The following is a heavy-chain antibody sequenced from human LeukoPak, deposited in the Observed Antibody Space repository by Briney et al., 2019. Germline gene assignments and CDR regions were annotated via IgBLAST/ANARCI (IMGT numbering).Heavy chain of an antibody. CDR3: AKASGLWWDFDY. J-gene: IGHJ4*02. CDR2: IRSKANSYAT. CDR1: GFTFSGSA. D-gene: IGHD2-21*01. V-gene: IGHV3-73*01. Sequence: PGGSLRLSCAASGFTFSGSAMHWVRQASGKGLEWVGRIRSKANSYATAYAASVKGRFTISRDDSKNTAYLQMNSLRAEDTAVYYCAKASGLWWDFDYWGQGTLVTVSS.